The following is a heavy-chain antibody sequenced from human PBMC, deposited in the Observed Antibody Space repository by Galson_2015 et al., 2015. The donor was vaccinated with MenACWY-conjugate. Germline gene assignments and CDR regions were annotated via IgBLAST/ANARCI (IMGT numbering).Heavy chain of an antibody. Sequence: SLRLSCAASGFTFSSYSMTWVRQAPGKGLGWVSSIISSSSYIYYADSVKGRFTISRDKAKNSLYLQMNSLRAEDTAVYYCARELELRAGVFDYWGQGTLVTVSS. V-gene: IGHV3-21*01. CDR1: GFTFSSYS. CDR3: ARELELRAGVFDY. J-gene: IGHJ4*02. CDR2: IISSSSYI. D-gene: IGHD1-7*01.